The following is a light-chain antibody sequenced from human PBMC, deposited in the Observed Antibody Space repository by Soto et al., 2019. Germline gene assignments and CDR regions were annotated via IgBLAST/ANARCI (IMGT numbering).Light chain of an antibody. CDR2: AAS. CDR3: QQLNSYPIT. V-gene: IGKV1-9*01. J-gene: IGKJ5*01. CDR1: QGIDSY. Sequence: DIQLTQSPAFLSASVGDRVTITCRASQGIDSYLAWYQQKPGKAPNLLIYAASTLQSGVPSSFSGSGSGTEFTLTISSLQPEDFATYFCQQLNSYPITFGQGTRLEIK.